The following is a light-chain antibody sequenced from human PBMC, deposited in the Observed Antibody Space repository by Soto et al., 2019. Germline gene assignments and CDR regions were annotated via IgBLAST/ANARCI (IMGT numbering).Light chain of an antibody. Sequence: DIQMTQSPSTLSASVGDRVTTTCRASQSISTWLAWYQQKPGKAPKLLIYKASSLESGVPSRFSGRGSGTEFTLTISSLQPDDFATYYCQQYNTYRTFGQGTKVDIK. CDR2: KAS. CDR3: QQYNTYRT. CDR1: QSISTW. J-gene: IGKJ1*01. V-gene: IGKV1-5*03.